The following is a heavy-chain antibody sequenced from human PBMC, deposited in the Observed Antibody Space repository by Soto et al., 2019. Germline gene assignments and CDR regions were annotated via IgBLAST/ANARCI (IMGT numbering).Heavy chain of an antibody. CDR3: AGYRYDEAAFDP. J-gene: IGHJ5*02. CDR1: GYTCTSYD. D-gene: IGHD3-16*02. Sequence: QVQLVQSGSEVKKPGASVKVSCKASGYTCTSYDINWVRQATGQGLEWMGWMNPNSGNTGYAQKFKGRVTMTRNTSISTAYMELSSLRAEDTALYYCAGYRYDEAAFDPWGQGTLVTVSS. V-gene: IGHV1-8*01. CDR2: MNPNSGNT.